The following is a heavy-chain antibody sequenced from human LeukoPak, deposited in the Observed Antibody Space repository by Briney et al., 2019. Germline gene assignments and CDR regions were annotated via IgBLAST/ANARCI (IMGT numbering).Heavy chain of an antibody. CDR2: INHSGST. CDR1: GGSFGGYY. D-gene: IGHD2-15*01. V-gene: IGHV4-34*01. J-gene: IGHJ4*02. CDR3: ARSYSGDY. Sequence: SETLSLTCAVYGGSFGGYYWSWIRQPPGKGLEWIGEINHSGSTNYNPSLKSRVTISVDTSKNQFSLKLSSVTAADTAVYYCARSYSGDYWGQGTLVTVSS.